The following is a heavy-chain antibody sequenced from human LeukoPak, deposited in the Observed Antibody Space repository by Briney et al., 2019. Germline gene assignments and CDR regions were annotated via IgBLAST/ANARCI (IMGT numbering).Heavy chain of an antibody. V-gene: IGHV3-23*01. CDR3: AKRPNYPYYYDSSGYFPFDY. Sequence: AGGSLRLSCAASGFTFSNAWMSWVRQAPGKGLEWVSAISGSGGSTYYADSVKGRFTISRDNSKNTLYLQMNSLRAEDTAVYYCAKRPNYPYYYDSSGYFPFDYWGQGTLVTVSS. J-gene: IGHJ4*02. CDR1: GFTFSNAW. CDR2: ISGSGGST. D-gene: IGHD3-22*01.